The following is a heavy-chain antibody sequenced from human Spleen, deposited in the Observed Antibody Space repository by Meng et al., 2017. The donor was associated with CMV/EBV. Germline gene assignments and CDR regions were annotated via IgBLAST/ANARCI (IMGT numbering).Heavy chain of an antibody. CDR1: GVTFSSYS. CDR2: ISSSSYI. D-gene: IGHD1-26*01. Sequence: GGSLRLSCAASGVTFSSYSMNWVRQAPGKGLEWVSSISSSSYIYYADSVKGRFTISRDNAKNSLYLQMNSLRAEDTAVYYCASAGGGYYGGRGAFDIWGQGTMVTVSS. CDR3: ASAGGGYYGGRGAFDI. J-gene: IGHJ3*02. V-gene: IGHV3-21*01.